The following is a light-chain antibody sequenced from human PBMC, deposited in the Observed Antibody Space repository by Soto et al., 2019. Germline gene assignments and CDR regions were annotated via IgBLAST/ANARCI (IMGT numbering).Light chain of an antibody. CDR3: SSYTSSSTLVV. CDR2: DVS. J-gene: IGLJ2*01. Sequence: QSVLTQPASVSGSPGQSITISCTGTSSDVGGYNYVSWYQQHPGKAPKLMIYDVSNRPSGVSNRFSGSKSGNTASLTISGLHAEDEADYDCSSYTSSSTLVVFGGGTKLTVL. V-gene: IGLV2-14*01. CDR1: SSDVGGYNY.